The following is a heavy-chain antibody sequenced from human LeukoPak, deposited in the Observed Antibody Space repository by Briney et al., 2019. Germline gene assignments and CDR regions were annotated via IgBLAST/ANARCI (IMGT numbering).Heavy chain of an antibody. CDR3: ARRPRSTGNHDGPSGLDY. V-gene: IGHV4-39*01. CDR2: IYYSGST. D-gene: IGHD1-14*01. J-gene: IGHJ4*02. CDR1: GGSISSSSYY. Sequence: SETLSLTCTVSGGSISSSSYYWGWIRQPPGKGLEWIGSIYYSGSTYYNPSLKSRVTISADTSKNQFSVKLSSVTAADTAMYYCARRPRSTGNHDGPSGLDYWGQGNLVTVSS.